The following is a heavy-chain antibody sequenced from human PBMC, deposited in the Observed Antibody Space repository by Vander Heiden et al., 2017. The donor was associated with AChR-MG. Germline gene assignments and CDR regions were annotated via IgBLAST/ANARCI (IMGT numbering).Heavy chain of an antibody. CDR2: IWYDGSNK. J-gene: IGHJ5*02. V-gene: IGHV3-33*01. CDR3: ARDLPHDYGDYGWFDP. D-gene: IGHD4-17*01. Sequence: QVQLVESGGGVVQPGRSLRLSCSASGFTFSSYGMHWVRQAPGKGLEWVAVIWYDGSNKYYADSVKGRFTISRDNSENTLYLQMNSLRAEDTAVYYCARDLPHDYGDYGWFDPWGQGTLVTVSS. CDR1: GFTFSSYG.